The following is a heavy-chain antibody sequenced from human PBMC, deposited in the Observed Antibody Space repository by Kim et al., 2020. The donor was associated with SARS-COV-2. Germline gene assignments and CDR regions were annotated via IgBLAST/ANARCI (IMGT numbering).Heavy chain of an antibody. CDR3: AREVLWFGELEGDANYYGMDV. V-gene: IGHV4-39*07. J-gene: IGHJ6*02. CDR2: IYYSGST. Sequence: SETLSLTCTVSGGSISSSSYYWGWIRQPPGKGLEWIGSIYYSGSTYYNPSLKSRVTISVDTSKNQFSLKLSSVTAADTAVYYCAREVLWFGELEGDANYYGMDVWGQGTTVTVSS. CDR1: GGSISSSSYY. D-gene: IGHD3-10*01.